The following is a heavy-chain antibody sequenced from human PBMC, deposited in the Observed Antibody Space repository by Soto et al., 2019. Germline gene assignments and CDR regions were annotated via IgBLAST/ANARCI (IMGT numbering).Heavy chain of an antibody. Sequence: GGSLRLSCAASGFIFENFGMSWVRQAPGKGLEWISSISGSGLKKYYADSVKGRFTISRDNSKSTVYLELNNLSAEDTAVYHCAKNQGVELVPLATVDWFDPWGQGSVVTVSS. V-gene: IGHV3-23*01. CDR2: ISGSGLKK. J-gene: IGHJ5*02. CDR1: GFIFENFG. CDR3: AKNQGVELVPLATVDWFDP. D-gene: IGHD1-26*01.